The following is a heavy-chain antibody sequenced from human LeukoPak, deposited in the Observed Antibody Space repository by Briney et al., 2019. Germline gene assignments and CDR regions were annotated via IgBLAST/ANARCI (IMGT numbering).Heavy chain of an antibody. D-gene: IGHD3-3*01. V-gene: IGHV1-2*02. CDR2: INPNSGGT. J-gene: IGHJ4*02. CDR1: GYTFTGYY. Sequence: GASVKVSCKASGYTFTGYYMHWVRQAPGQGLEWMGWINPNSGGTNYAQKFQGRVTMTRDTSISTAYMELSRLRSDDTAVYYCARDAILTYYDFWRGYPYFDYWGQGTLVTVSS. CDR3: ARDAILTYYDFWRGYPYFDY.